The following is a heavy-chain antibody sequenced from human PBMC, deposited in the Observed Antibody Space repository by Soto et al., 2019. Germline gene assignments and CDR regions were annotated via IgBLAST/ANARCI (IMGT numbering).Heavy chain of an antibody. V-gene: IGHV3-23*01. J-gene: IGHJ3*02. D-gene: IGHD1-26*01. CDR1: RFTFSSYA. Sequence: LRLSCAASRFTFSSYAMSWVRQAPGKGLEWVSAISGSGGSTYYADSVKGRFAISRGNSKNTLYLQMNSLRAEDTAVYYCAKSVGATGTMLDDAFDIWGQGTMVTVSS. CDR3: AKSVGATGTMLDDAFDI. CDR2: ISGSGGST.